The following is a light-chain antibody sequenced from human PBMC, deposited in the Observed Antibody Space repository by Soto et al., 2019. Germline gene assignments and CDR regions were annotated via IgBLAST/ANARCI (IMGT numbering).Light chain of an antibody. CDR2: EVS. Sequence: QSALTQPPSASGSPGQSVTISCIGTSSDVGGYNYVSCYQQHPGKAPKLMIYEVSKRPSGVPDRFSGSKSGNTASLTVSGLQAEDEADYYCSSYAASNNLGVFGGGTKLTVL. CDR3: SSYAASNNLGV. CDR1: SSDVGGYNY. V-gene: IGLV2-8*01. J-gene: IGLJ2*01.